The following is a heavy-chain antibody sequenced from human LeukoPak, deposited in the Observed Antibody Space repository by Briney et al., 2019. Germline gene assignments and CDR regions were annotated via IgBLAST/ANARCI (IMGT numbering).Heavy chain of an antibody. V-gene: IGHV1-18*01. CDR2: NSAYNGNT. Sequence: ASVKVSCKASGYTFTSYGISWVRQAPGQGLEWMGWNSAYNGNTNYAQKLQGRVTMTTDTSTSTAYMELRSLRSDDTAVYYCARDITGYGAFDIWGQGTMVTVSS. CDR3: ARDITGYGAFDI. D-gene: IGHD3-9*01. CDR1: GYTFTSYG. J-gene: IGHJ3*02.